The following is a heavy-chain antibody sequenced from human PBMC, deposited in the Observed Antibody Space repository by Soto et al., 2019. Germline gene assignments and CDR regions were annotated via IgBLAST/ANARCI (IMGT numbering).Heavy chain of an antibody. Sequence: GGSLRLSCAASGFTFSSYWMHWVRQAPGKGLVWVSRINSDGSSTSYADSVKGRFTISRDNAKNTLYLQMNSLRAEDTAVYYCVSGSGVDYYYVMDVWGQGTTVTVSS. J-gene: IGHJ6*02. V-gene: IGHV3-74*01. CDR2: INSDGSST. D-gene: IGHD3-10*01. CDR1: GFTFSSYW. CDR3: VSGSGVDYYYVMDV.